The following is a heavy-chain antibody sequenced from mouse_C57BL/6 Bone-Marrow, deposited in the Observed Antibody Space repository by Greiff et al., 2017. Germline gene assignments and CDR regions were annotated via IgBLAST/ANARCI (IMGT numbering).Heavy chain of an antibody. V-gene: IGHV1-55*01. CDR2: IYPGSGST. D-gene: IGHD2-4*01. CDR3: AREGIYYDFHWYCDV. CDR1: GYTFTSYW. Sequence: VQLQQPGAELVKPGASVKMSCKASGYTFTSYWITWVKPRPGQGLEWIGDIYPGSGSTNYNEKFKSKATLTVDTSSSTAYMQLSSLTSEDSAVYYCAREGIYYDFHWYCDVWCRGTTVTGSS. J-gene: IGHJ1*03.